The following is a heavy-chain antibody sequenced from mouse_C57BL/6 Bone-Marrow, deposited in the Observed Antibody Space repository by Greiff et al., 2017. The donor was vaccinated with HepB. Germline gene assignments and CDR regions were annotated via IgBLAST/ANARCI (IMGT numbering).Heavy chain of an antibody. CDR2: ISSGSSTI. V-gene: IGHV5-17*01. CDR3: ARGATVVATDAWFAY. CDR1: GFTFSDYG. Sequence: EVHLVESGGGLVKPGGSLKLSCAASGFTFSDYGMHWVRQAPEKGLEWVAYISSGSSTIYYADTVKGRFTISRDNAKNTLFLQMTSLRSEDTAMYYCARGATVVATDAWFAYWGQGTLVTVSA. J-gene: IGHJ3*01. D-gene: IGHD1-1*01.